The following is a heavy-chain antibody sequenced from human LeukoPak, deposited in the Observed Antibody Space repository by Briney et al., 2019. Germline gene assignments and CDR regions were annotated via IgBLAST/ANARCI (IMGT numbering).Heavy chain of an antibody. D-gene: IGHD5-12*01. V-gene: IGHV3-23*01. CDR3: AKERHSGYGGYDFDY. J-gene: IGHJ4*02. Sequence: GGSLRLSCAASGFTFSSYAMSWVRQAPGKGLEWVSAISGSGGNTYYADSVKGRFTISRDNSKNTLYLQMNSLRAEDTAVYYCAKERHSGYGGYDFDYWGQGTLVTVSS. CDR2: ISGSGGNT. CDR1: GFTFSSYA.